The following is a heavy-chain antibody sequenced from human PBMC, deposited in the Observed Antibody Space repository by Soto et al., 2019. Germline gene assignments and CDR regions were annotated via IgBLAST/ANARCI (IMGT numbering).Heavy chain of an antibody. D-gene: IGHD6-13*01. Sequence: VAGFTIGNFDIHRIRQTKGKGLEWVSAIGTAGDTYYPGSVKGRFTISRENAKNSLYRQMNSLRAGDSALYYCARGWLATGGSLSYLDVWGKGTTVTVSS. CDR2: IGTAGDT. V-gene: IGHV3-13*01. CDR3: ARGWLATGGSLSYLDV. J-gene: IGHJ6*03. CDR1: GFTIGNFD.